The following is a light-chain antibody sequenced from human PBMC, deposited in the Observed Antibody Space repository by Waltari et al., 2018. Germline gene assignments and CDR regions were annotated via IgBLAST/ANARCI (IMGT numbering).Light chain of an antibody. V-gene: IGKV1-39*01. J-gene: IGKJ2*03. CDR3: QQSYSLPYS. CDR1: QSISGY. CDR2: AAS. Sequence: LPITPFPFSLFSSVGDRVTLTCRASQSISGYLNWYQQKAGKAPKLLIFAASNLQSGVPSRFSGSGSGTDFTLTISSLQPEDFATYHCQQSYSLPYSFGQGTKLEIK.